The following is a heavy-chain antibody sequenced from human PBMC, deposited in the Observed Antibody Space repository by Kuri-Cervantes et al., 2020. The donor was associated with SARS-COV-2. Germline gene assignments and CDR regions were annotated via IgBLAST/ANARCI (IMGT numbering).Heavy chain of an antibody. Sequence: GESLKISCAASGFTYSTFSNYAMHWVRQAPGKGLEWLALISNDGSKSFYRDSLRGRFTISRDNSKNTLYLQMSSLRTEDTAMYYCAGDKALPSNDNTNYWARNWFDPWGQGTLVTVSS. CDR3: AGDKALPSNDNTNYWARNWFDP. D-gene: IGHD3-16*01. V-gene: IGHV3-30-3*01. CDR1: GFTYSTFSNYA. J-gene: IGHJ5*02. CDR2: ISNDGSKS.